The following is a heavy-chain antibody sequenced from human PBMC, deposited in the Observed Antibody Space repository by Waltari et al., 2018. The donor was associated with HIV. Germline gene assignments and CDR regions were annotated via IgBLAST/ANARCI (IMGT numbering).Heavy chain of an antibody. J-gene: IGHJ1*01. CDR1: GGSISGYY. Sequence: QVQVQESGPGLVGPSETLSLPCSVYGGSISGYYWSWLRHTVANKMRPKRQLEWLGRMDLGGRPDISGDPSRIPTYMDTSKNQVSLKVRSVTAAASAMHYCVKSTLLGVMPADYFDVWGPGTLVTVSS. V-gene: IGHV4-4*07. CDR2: MDLGGRP. D-gene: IGHD3-16*01. CDR3: VKSTLLGVMPADYFDV.